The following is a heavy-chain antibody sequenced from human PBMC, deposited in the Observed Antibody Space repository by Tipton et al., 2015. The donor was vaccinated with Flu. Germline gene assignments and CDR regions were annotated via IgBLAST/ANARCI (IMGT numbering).Heavy chain of an antibody. CDR3: ARRDYSNYVSDPKNWFDP. V-gene: IGHV4-38-2*01. Sequence: TLSLTCSVSGASVGSPYCWGWVRQPPGKGLEWIGNICPGSPYYNPSLRSRVTISINTSKNQFSLKVFSVTAADTAVYYCARRDYSNYVSDPKNWFDPWGQGILVTVSS. D-gene: IGHD4-11*01. J-gene: IGHJ5*02. CDR2: ICPGSP. CDR1: GASVGSPYC.